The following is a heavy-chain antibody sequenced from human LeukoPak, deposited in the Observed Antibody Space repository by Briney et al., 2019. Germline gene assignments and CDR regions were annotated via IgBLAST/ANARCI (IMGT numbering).Heavy chain of an antibody. J-gene: IGHJ4*02. V-gene: IGHV1-46*01. CDR2: INPSGGNT. Sequence: ASVKVSCKASGYTFTSYCMHWVRQAPGQGLEWMGIINPSGGNTSYAQKFQGRVTMTRDTSTSTVYMELSSLRSEDTAVYYCARGVELATSFDYWGQGTLVTVSS. D-gene: IGHD5-24*01. CDR1: GYTFTSYC. CDR3: ARGVELATSFDY.